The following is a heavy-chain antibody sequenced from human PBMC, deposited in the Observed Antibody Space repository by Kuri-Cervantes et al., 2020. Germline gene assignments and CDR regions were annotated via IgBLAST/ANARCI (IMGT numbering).Heavy chain of an antibody. CDR2: MNPNSGNT. V-gene: IGHV1-8*02. CDR1: GYTFISYD. CDR3: ARDTRYYDFWSGYSAMDV. J-gene: IGHJ6*03. Sequence: ASVKVSCKASGYTFISYDINWVRQATGQGLEWMGWMNPNSGNTGYAQKFQGRVTMTRDTSTTTVYMELRSLRSDDTAVYYCARDTRYYDFWSGYSAMDVWGKGTTVTGSS. D-gene: IGHD3-3*01.